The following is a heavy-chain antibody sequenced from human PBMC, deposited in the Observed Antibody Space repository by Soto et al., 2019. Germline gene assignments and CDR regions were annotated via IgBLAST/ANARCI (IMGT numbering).Heavy chain of an antibody. CDR3: ARVSATGTRWFDP. V-gene: IGHV4-31*03. J-gene: IGHJ5*02. CDR1: GGSTTSGAYY. CDR2: INYRGTT. D-gene: IGHD6-13*01. Sequence: QVRLQESGPGLVKPSQTLSLTCTVSGGSTTSGAYYWGWVRQQPGKGPEWIAYINYRGTTYYNPSLKSRVTMSIDTSKNYFSLNLTSLSAADTAVYYCARVSATGTRWFDPWGQGTLVTVSS.